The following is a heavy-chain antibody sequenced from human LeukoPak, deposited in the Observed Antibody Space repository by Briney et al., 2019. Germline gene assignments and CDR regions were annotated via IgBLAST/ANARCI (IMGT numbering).Heavy chain of an antibody. CDR2: ISGSGGST. V-gene: IGHV3-23*01. CDR1: GFTFSTYA. Sequence: GGSLRLSCVASGFTFSTYAMSWVRQAPGKGLEWVSAISGSGGSTYYADSVKGRFTISRDNSKNTLYLQMNSLRAEDTAVYYCAKDQNDAFDIWGQGTMVTVSS. CDR3: AKDQNDAFDI. J-gene: IGHJ3*02.